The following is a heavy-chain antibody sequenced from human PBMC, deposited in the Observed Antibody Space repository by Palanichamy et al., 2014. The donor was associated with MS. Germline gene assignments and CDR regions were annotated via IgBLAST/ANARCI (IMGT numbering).Heavy chain of an antibody. V-gene: IGHV3-53*01. CDR3: ARALFSSGWYPDAFDI. CDR2: FSGGST. Sequence: EVQLVESGGGLIQPGGSLRLSCAASGFTVSSNYMSWVRQAPGKGAGSGSQLFSGGSTYYADSVKGRFTISRDNSKNTLYLQMNSLRAEDTAVYYCARALFSSGWYPDAFDIWGQGTMVTVSS. CDR1: GFTVSSNY. D-gene: IGHD6-19*01. J-gene: IGHJ3*02.